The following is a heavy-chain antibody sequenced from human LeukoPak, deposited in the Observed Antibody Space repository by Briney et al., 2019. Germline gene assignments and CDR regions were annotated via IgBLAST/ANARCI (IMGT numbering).Heavy chain of an antibody. CDR3: ARVTSIEDHYVVIITGFDY. CDR1: GYTFTSYN. CDR2: MNPNSGNT. Sequence: GASVKVSCKASGYTFTSYNINWVRQATGQGLEWMGWMNPNSGNTGYAQKFQGRVTITRNTSISTAYMELRSLRSDDTAVYYCARVTSIEDHYVVIITGFDYWGQGTLVTVSS. D-gene: IGHD3-3*01. V-gene: IGHV1-8*03. J-gene: IGHJ4*02.